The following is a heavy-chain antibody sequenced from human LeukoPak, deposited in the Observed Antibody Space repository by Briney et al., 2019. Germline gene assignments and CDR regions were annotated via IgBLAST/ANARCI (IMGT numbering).Heavy chain of an antibody. J-gene: IGHJ3*02. Sequence: GGSLRLSCAASEFTLSNYWMSWVRQAPGKGLEWVANIKQDGSEKYYVDAVKGRFTISRDNAKNSLYLQMNSLRAEDTAVYYCARVWQIYGCDAFDIWGQGTMVTVSS. V-gene: IGHV3-7*01. D-gene: IGHD4-17*01. CDR1: EFTLSNYW. CDR3: ARVWQIYGCDAFDI. CDR2: IKQDGSEK.